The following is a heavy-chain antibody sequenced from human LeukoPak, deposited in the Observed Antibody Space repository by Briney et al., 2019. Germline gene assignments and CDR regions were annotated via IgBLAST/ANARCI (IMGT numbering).Heavy chain of an antibody. D-gene: IGHD3-22*01. J-gene: IGHJ1*01. V-gene: IGHV3-23*01. CDR2: ITPNADRT. CDR3: AIMHGYYDGSGYWVQ. Sequence: GGSLRLSCAASGFTFGSYGMSWVRQAPGKGLEWVSFITPNADRTSYADSVEGRFTISRDNPSNTLYMQMNSLRDEDTALYYCAIMHGYYDGSGYWVQWGQGTLVTVSS. CDR1: GFTFGSYG.